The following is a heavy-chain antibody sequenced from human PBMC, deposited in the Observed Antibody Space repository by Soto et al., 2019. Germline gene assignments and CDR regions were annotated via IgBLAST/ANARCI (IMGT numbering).Heavy chain of an antibody. D-gene: IGHD3-9*01. V-gene: IGHV1-2*02. CDR3: ARADWDYYGMDV. J-gene: IGHJ6*02. Sequence: ASVKVSCKASGYTFTGYYMHWVRQAPGQGLEWMGWINPNSGGTNYAQKFQGRVTMTRDTSISTAYMELSRLRSNDTAVYYCARADWDYYGMDVWGQGTTVTVS. CDR2: INPNSGGT. CDR1: GYTFTGYY.